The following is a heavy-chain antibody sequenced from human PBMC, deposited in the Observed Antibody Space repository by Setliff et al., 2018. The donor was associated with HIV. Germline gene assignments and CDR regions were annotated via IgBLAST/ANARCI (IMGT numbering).Heavy chain of an antibody. CDR3: ARVRSYGSAYDAFDV. CDR1: GGSIGGYY. V-gene: IGHV4-4*08. CDR2: IYSGGST. J-gene: IGHJ3*01. D-gene: IGHD3-10*01. Sequence: SETLSLTCTVSGGSIGGYYWSWIRQPPGTGLEWLGCIYSGGSTNYNPSLESRVTISLDTSKNQFSLRLTSVTAADTAVYYCARVRSYGSAYDAFDVWGQGTMVTV.